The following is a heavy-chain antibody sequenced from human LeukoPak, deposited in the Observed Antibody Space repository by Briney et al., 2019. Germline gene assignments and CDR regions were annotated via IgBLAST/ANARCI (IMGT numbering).Heavy chain of an antibody. CDR1: GFTFNIYG. J-gene: IGHJ4*02. Sequence: PGGSLRLSCVASGFTFNIYGMSWVRQAPGKGLEWVSSVCGGDDIHYADSVKGRFTGYRDDAKNTVYLQMNSLRVGDTAIYFCAKDATPRNRLWDHFDSWGQGTLVSVSS. V-gene: IGHV3-23*01. CDR2: VCGGDDI. D-gene: IGHD2-21*01. CDR3: AKDATPRNRLWDHFDS.